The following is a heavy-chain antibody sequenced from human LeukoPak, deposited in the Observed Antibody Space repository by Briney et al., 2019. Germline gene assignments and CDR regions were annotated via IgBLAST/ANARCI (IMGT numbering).Heavy chain of an antibody. V-gene: IGHV3-48*02. CDR2: ISSSSDTI. CDR3: ARDGGSYCSSTSCRAGMDV. CDR1: GFTFTSAW. J-gene: IGHJ6*02. Sequence: GGSLRLSCGASGFTFTSAWMNWVRQAPGKGLEWVSYISSSSDTIYYADSVKGRFTISRDNDKNSLYLQMNSLRDEATAVYYCARDGGSYCSSTSCRAGMDVWGQGTTVTVSS. D-gene: IGHD2-2*01.